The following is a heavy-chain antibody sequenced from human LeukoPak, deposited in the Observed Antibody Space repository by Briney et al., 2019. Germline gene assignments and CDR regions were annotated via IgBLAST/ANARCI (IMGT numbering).Heavy chain of an antibody. CDR2: IYYSGST. CDR3: ARDLSWYSSSWDNRFDP. J-gene: IGHJ5*02. D-gene: IGHD6-13*01. CDR1: GGSLSDYY. Sequence: SETLSLTCAVYGGSLSDYYWGWIRQHPGKGLEWIGYIYYSGSTYYNPSLKSRVTISVDTSKNQFSLKLSSVTAADTAVYYCARDLSWYSSSWDNRFDPWGQGTLVTVSS. V-gene: IGHV4-31*11.